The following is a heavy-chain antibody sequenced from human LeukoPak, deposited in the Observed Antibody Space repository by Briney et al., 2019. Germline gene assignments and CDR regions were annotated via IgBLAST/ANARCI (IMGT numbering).Heavy chain of an antibody. CDR3: ATTAHPLSSGWYLGLFDY. J-gene: IGHJ4*02. CDR1: GFTFSSYA. CDR2: ISYDGSNI. V-gene: IGHV3-30*04. Sequence: GGSLRVSCAASGFTFSSYAMHWVRQAPGKGLEWVAVISYDGSNIYYADSVKGRFTISRDNSKNTLYLQMNSLRAEDTAVYYCATTAHPLSSGWYLGLFDYWGQGTLVTVSS. D-gene: IGHD6-19*01.